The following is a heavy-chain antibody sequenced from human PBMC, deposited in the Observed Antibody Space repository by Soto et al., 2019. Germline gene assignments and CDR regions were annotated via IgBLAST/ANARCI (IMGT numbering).Heavy chain of an antibody. CDR2: IAYDGSNK. D-gene: IGHD3-16*01. J-gene: IGHJ5*02. CDR3: ARDLQAGAAYVTWFAR. V-gene: IGHV3-30*04. Sequence: QVQLVESGGGVVQPGRSLRLSCAASGFSISRSAMHWVRQAPGKGLEWVAVIAYDGSNKWYADSAKGRFTISRDNSKNTRYLHMISLRGDDTAVYYCARDLQAGAAYVTWFARWGQGTLVTVSS. CDR1: GFSISRSA.